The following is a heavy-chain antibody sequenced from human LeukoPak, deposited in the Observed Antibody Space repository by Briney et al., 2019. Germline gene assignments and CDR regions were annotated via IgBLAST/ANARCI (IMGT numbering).Heavy chain of an antibody. V-gene: IGHV1-2*02. Sequence: ASVKVSCKASGYTFTGYYMHWVRQAPGQGHEWMGWISRNSDGTNYAQKFQGRVTMTRDTSISTVYMELSRLRSDDTAVYYCARADLSPTYDYVWGSYRYGYFDYWGQGTLVTVSS. CDR3: ARADLSPTYDYVWGSYRYGYFDY. CDR1: GYTFTGYY. D-gene: IGHD3-16*02. CDR2: ISRNSDGT. J-gene: IGHJ4*02.